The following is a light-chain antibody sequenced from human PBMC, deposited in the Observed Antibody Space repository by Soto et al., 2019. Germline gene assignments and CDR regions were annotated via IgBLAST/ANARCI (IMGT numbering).Light chain of an antibody. CDR2: AAS. CDR1: QGISSY. CDR3: QQSYSTHTIT. J-gene: IGKJ5*01. V-gene: IGKV1-8*01. Sequence: AIRMTQSPSSLSASTGHIFTITCRASQGISSYLAWYQQKPGKAPKLLIYAASTLQSGVPPRFSGSGSGTDFTLTISSLKPEDFATYYCQQSYSTHTITFGQGTRLEIK.